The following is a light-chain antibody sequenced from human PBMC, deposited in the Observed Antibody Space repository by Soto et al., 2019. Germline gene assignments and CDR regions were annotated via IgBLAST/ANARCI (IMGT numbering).Light chain of an antibody. CDR3: QQRDSTPHT. Sequence: DIQMTHSPSSLSASVGDRVAITCRASQTISTYLNWYQQKPGKAPRLLIYDASSLLSGVPSRFSGSGSGTHFTLTIPSLQPEDCATYYCQQRDSTPHTFGQGTKVDIK. CDR2: DAS. CDR1: QTISTY. J-gene: IGKJ2*01. V-gene: IGKV1-39*01.